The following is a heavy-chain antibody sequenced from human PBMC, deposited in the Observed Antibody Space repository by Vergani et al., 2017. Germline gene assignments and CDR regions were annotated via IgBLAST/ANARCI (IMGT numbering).Heavy chain of an antibody. Sequence: EVQLLESGGGLIQPGGSLRLSCAASGFTFSSYAMSWVRQAPGKGLEWVSAISGSGGSTYYADSVKGRFTISRDNSKNTLYLQMNSLKTEDTAVYYCTTVGATFDYWGQGTLVTVSS. CDR3: TTVGATFDY. D-gene: IGHD1-26*01. CDR2: ISGSGGST. V-gene: IGHV3-23*01. CDR1: GFTFSSYA. J-gene: IGHJ4*02.